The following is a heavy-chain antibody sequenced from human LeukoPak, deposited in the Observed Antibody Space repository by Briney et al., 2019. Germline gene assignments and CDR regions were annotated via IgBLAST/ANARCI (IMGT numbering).Heavy chain of an antibody. Sequence: SETLSLTCTVSGYSISSNYYWGWIRQPPGKGLEWIGNIYYSGSTYYNPSLKSRVTISVDTSKNQFSLKLSSVTAADTAVYYCARGAYDFWSGYYYPGYYYYMDVWGKGTTVTVSS. CDR1: GYSISSNYY. D-gene: IGHD3-3*01. J-gene: IGHJ6*03. V-gene: IGHV4-38-2*02. CDR2: IYYSGST. CDR3: ARGAYDFWSGYYYPGYYYYMDV.